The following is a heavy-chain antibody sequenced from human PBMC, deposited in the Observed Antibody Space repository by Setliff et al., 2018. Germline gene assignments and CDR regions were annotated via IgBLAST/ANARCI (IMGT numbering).Heavy chain of an antibody. J-gene: IGHJ6*03. CDR2: IIPIFGTT. CDR1: GGTFKNYG. CDR3: AREGVDSRSSTDYRYYMDV. Sequence: SVKVSCKASGGTFKNYGISWVRQAPGQGLEWMGGIIPIFGTTNYAQKFQGRAAIITDESTSTAYMELSSLRSEDTAVYYCAREGVDSRSSTDYRYYMDVWGKGTTVTVSS. V-gene: IGHV1-69*05. D-gene: IGHD6-6*01.